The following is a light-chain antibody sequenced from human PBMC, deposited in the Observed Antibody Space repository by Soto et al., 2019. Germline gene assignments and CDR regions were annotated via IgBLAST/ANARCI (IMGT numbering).Light chain of an antibody. Sequence: HSALTQSASVSGSPGQSITISCTGTSSDVGGYNYVSWYQQHPGKAPKLMIYDVSNRPSGVSNRFSGSKSGNTASLTISGLQAEDEADYYCSSYTSSSTLGVVFGGGTKLTVL. CDR3: SSYTSSSTLGVV. V-gene: IGLV2-14*01. CDR2: DVS. CDR1: SSDVGGYNY. J-gene: IGLJ2*01.